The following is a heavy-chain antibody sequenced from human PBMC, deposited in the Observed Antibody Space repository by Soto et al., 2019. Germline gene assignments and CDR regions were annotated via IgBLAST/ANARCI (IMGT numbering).Heavy chain of an antibody. V-gene: IGHV4-30-4*01. J-gene: IGHJ5*02. Sequence: QVQLQESGPGLVKPSQTLSLTCTVSGGSISSGDYYWSWIRQPPGKGLEWIGYIYYSGSTYYNPSLKSGVTISVDTSKNQSSLKLSSVTAADTAVYYCARATIVLVPAAMVSHWVDPWGQGTLVTVSS. CDR3: ARATIVLVPAAMVSHWVDP. D-gene: IGHD2-2*01. CDR1: GGSISSGDYY. CDR2: IYYSGST.